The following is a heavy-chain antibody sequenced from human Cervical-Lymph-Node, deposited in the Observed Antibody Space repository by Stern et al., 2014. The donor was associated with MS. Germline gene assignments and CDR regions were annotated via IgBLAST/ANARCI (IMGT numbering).Heavy chain of an antibody. V-gene: IGHV1-2*06. D-gene: IGHD2-2*01. J-gene: IGHJ5*02. CDR3: TIGKFCSTTSCYFTDL. Sequence: QVQLVQSGAEVKKPGASVKVSCKASGYSFRDYYIHWVRQAPGQGLEWMGRIHPYSGGTNYAQKFQGRVTMTRDTSISTAYIELNRLRYDDTAVFYCTIGKFCSTTSCYFTDLWGQGTLVTVSS. CDR1: GYSFRDYY. CDR2: IHPYSGGT.